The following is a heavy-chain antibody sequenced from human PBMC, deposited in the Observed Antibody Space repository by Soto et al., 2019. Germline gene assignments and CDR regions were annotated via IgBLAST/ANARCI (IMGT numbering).Heavy chain of an antibody. CDR1: GGSISSSSYY. V-gene: IGHV4-39*01. Sequence: SETLSLTCTVSGGSISSSSYYWGWIRQPPGKGLEWIGSIYYSGSTYYNPSLKSRVTISVDTSKNQFSLKLSSVTAADTAVYYCAIHVYYDFWSGYSNSNWFDPWGQGTLVTVSS. J-gene: IGHJ5*02. CDR3: AIHVYYDFWSGYSNSNWFDP. CDR2: IYYSGST. D-gene: IGHD3-3*01.